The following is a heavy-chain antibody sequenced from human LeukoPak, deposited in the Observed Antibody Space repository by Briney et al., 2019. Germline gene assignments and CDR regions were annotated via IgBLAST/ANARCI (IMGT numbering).Heavy chain of an antibody. Sequence: GGSLRLSCAASGFTFSNYAMSWVRQAPGKGLEWVSAVGGSGANTYYADSVKGQFTISRDNSKNTLYLQMNNLRAEDTALYYCARDIVVVVAAHFDYWGQGTLVTVSS. D-gene: IGHD2-15*01. V-gene: IGHV3-23*01. CDR1: GFTFSNYA. CDR2: VGGSGANT. J-gene: IGHJ4*02. CDR3: ARDIVVVVAAHFDY.